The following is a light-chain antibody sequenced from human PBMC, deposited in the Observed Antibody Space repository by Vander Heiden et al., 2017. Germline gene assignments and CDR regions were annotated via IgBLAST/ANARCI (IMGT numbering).Light chain of an antibody. CDR1: QSISNY. J-gene: IGKJ1*01. V-gene: IGKV1-39*01. Sequence: DLQMTQSPSSLSASVGDRVAITCRASQSISNYLNWFQQIPGKAPKVLIYAASSLQSGVPSRFGGSGSGTDFTLTITSLQPEDSAIYYCQQSYTIPWTFGQGTKVEI. CDR2: AAS. CDR3: QQSYTIPWT.